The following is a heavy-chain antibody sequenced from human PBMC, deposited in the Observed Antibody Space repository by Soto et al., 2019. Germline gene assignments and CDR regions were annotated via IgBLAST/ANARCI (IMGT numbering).Heavy chain of an antibody. CDR1: GFTFSSYG. V-gene: IGHV3-33*01. CDR3: ARGVRFLEWLLTPPHDY. D-gene: IGHD3-3*01. CDR2: IWYDGSNK. Sequence: QVQLVESGGGVVQPGRSLRLSCAASGFTFSSYGMHWVRQAPGKGLEWVAVIWYDGSNKYYADSVKGRFTISRDNSKNTLYLQMNSLRAEDTAVYYCARGVRFLEWLLTPPHDYWGQGTLVTVSS. J-gene: IGHJ4*02.